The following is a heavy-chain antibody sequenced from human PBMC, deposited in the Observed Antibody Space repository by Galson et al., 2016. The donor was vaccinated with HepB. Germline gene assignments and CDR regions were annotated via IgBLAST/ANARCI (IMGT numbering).Heavy chain of an antibody. D-gene: IGHD5-12*01. J-gene: IGHJ6*02. CDR1: GGIFNNYV. CDR2: ISPYNGNT. V-gene: IGHV1-18*01. Sequence: SVKVSCKASGGIFNNYVITWVRQAPGQGLEWMGWISPYNGNTNYAQKFQGRVTMTTDTSTSTAYMELRSLRSDDTAVYYCARDTGDDFNYAMDVWGQGTTVTVSS. CDR3: ARDTGDDFNYAMDV.